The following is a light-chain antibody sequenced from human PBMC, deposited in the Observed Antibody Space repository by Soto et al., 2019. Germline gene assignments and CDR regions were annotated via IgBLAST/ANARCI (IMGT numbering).Light chain of an antibody. CDR1: QDFSNY. J-gene: IGKJ4*01. Sequence: DIPMTQSPSSLSASVGDRVTITCQASQDFSNYLNWYQQKPCKDPKLLIYDASYRETVVPTRFSGSGSGTDFMFTILSLQPEEIATNYCPQYANIQLTFGGGTKVEIK. V-gene: IGKV1-33*01. CDR3: PQYANIQLT. CDR2: DAS.